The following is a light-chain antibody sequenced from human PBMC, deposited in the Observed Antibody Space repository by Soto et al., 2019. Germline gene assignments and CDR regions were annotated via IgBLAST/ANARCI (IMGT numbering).Light chain of an antibody. CDR1: QTIDSNY. Sequence: EIVVTQSPGTLSLSPGERATLSCRASQTIDSNYLSWYQQKPGQAPRLLISGASTRATGTPARFSGSGSGTDFTLTISSLQPEDFAVYYCQQDYNLPFTFGQGTLLEIK. CDR3: QQDYNLPFT. CDR2: GAS. J-gene: IGKJ5*01. V-gene: IGKV3D-7*01.